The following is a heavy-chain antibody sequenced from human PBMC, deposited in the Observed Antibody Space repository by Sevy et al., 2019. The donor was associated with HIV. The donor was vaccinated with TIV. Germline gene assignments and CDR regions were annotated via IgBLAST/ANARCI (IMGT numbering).Heavy chain of an antibody. Sequence: SETLSLTCAVSGGSISSSSYYWGWIRQSPGRGLEWIGSISFTGNTFYNPSLESRVTMSVDTSKNEFSLKLTSVTAADTAVFYCARIRIVAPIRWSFDSWGQGTLVTVSS. V-gene: IGHV4-39*01. D-gene: IGHD5-12*01. CDR3: ARIRIVAPIRWSFDS. CDR2: ISFTGNT. J-gene: IGHJ5*01. CDR1: GGSISSSSYY.